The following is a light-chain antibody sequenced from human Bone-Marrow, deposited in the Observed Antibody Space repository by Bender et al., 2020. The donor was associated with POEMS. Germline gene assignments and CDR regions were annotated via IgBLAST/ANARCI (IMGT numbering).Light chain of an antibody. J-gene: IGLJ2*01. Sequence: QSALTQPASVSGSPGQSITISCTGTSNDVGGYNYVSWYQQHPGKAPKLMIYEVSNRPSGVSIRFSGSKSGNTASLTISGLQAEDEADYYCSSYTSSSTVVFGGGTKLTVL. V-gene: IGLV2-14*01. CDR1: SNDVGGYNY. CDR2: EVS. CDR3: SSYTSSSTVV.